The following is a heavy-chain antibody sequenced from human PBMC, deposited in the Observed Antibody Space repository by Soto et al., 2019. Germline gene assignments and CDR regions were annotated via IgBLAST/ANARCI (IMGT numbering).Heavy chain of an antibody. V-gene: IGHV4-4*02. D-gene: IGHD6-19*01. J-gene: IGHJ4*02. CDR1: GASIISNDW. Sequence: SETLSLTCSVCGASIISNDWWIWIRQTPGKGLEWIGEIFHSGRTNYSPSFKSRVTISVDTSKSQFSLEMASVTAADTAVYYCARANLRSGWTFDHWGQGSPVTV. CDR3: ARANLRSGWTFDH. CDR2: IFHSGRT.